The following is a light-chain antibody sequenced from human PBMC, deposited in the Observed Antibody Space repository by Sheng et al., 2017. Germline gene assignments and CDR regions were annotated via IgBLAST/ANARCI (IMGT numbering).Light chain of an antibody. V-gene: IGKV1-39*01. Sequence: IQMTQSPSSLSASVGDRVTITCRASQSISLYLNWYQQKPGRGPNLLIYAASNLQSGVPTRFSGSGSGTDFTLTISSLQPEDFATYFCQQSYNTPALTFGGGTKVEIK. J-gene: IGKJ4*01. CDR1: QSISLY. CDR3: QQSYNTPALT. CDR2: AAS.